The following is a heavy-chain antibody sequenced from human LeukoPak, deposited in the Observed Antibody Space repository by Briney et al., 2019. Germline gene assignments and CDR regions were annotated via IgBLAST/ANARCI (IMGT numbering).Heavy chain of an antibody. D-gene: IGHD2-2*01. CDR3: ARGRGGCCSTSCHNWFDP. J-gene: IGHJ5*02. V-gene: IGHV4-34*01. CDR2: INHSGST. Sequence: SETLSLTCAVYGGSFSGYYWSWIRQPPGKGLEWIGEINHSGSTNYNPSLKSRVTISVDTSKNQFSLKLSSVTAADTAVYYCARGRGGCCSTSCHNWFDPWGQGTLVTVSS. CDR1: GGSFSGYY.